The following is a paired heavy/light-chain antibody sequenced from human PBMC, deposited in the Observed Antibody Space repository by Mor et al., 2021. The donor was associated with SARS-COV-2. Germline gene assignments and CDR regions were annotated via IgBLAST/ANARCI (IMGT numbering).Heavy chain of an antibody. Sequence: EVQLVESGGGLVQPGGSLRLSCAGSGFTFSSYEMNWVRQAPGKGLEWVAFISSSGGTVYYADCAKGRFTISRDNAKNSLYLQMNSLRGEDTAVYYCARDREDYQLLLVSDHSYGLDVWGQGTTVTVSS. CDR1: GFTFSSYE. D-gene: IGHD2-2*01. V-gene: IGHV3-48*03. CDR3: ARDREDYQLLLVSDHSYGLDV. J-gene: IGHJ6*02. CDR2: ISSSGGTV.
Light chain of an antibody. CDR1: QSFSSNF. CDR2: GAS. J-gene: IGKJ2*01. V-gene: IGKV3-20*01. Sequence: IVLTQSPGTLSLSPGERASLSCRASQSFSSNFLVWYQQKPGQAPRLLIYGASTRATGIPDRFSGSGTGTDFTLTISRLEAEDSAVYYCQLYGGSPPYTFGQGTKLEIK. CDR3: QLYGGSPPYT.